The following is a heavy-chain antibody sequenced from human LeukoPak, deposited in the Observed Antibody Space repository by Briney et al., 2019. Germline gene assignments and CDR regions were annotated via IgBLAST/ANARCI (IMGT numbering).Heavy chain of an antibody. CDR2: ISGSGGST. J-gene: IGHJ4*02. CDR1: GFTFSSYA. Sequence: GGSLRLSCAASGFTFSSYAMSWVRQAPGKRLEWVSAISGSGGSTYYADSVKGRFTISRDNSKNTLYLQMNSLRAEDTAVYYCAKDSRYCSSTSCQRYYFDYWGQGTLVTVSS. D-gene: IGHD2-2*01. CDR3: AKDSRYCSSTSCQRYYFDY. V-gene: IGHV3-23*01.